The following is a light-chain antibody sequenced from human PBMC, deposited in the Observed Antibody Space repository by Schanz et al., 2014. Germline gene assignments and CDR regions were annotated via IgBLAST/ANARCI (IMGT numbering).Light chain of an antibody. V-gene: IGLV2-14*03. CDR2: DVS. Sequence: QSALTQPASVSGSPGQSITVSCTGTRSAVGGYDYVSWYQQHPGKAPKLMIYDVSNRPSGVSNRFSGSKSGNTASLTISGLQPEDEGDYYCCSNAGSNNPIFGGGTKLTVL. J-gene: IGLJ2*01. CDR3: CSNAGSNNPI. CDR1: RSAVGGYDY.